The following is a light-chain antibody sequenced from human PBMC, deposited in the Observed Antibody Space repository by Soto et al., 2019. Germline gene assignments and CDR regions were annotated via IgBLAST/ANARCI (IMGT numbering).Light chain of an antibody. CDR1: QTISSW. CDR3: QQYYSGRT. J-gene: IGKJ1*01. V-gene: IGKV1-5*03. Sequence: DIHMTQSPSTLSGSVGDRVTITCRASQTISSWLAWYQQKPGKAPKLLIYKASTLKSGVPSRFSGSGSGTEFTLTISSLQAEDVATYYCQQYYSGRTFGQGTKVDI. CDR2: KAS.